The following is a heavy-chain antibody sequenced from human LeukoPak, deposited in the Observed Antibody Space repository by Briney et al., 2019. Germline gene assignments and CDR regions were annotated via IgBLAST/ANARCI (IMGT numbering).Heavy chain of an antibody. Sequence: GGSLRLSCVGSGFIFRSYALHWLRQAPGKGLEWVAVISADGNEQYYADSVKGRFTMSRDNSKKTLFLQMTSLRIDDTAVYFCARDAPYSGGCCAFDIWGQGTTVIVS. CDR3: ARDAPYSGGCCAFDI. CDR2: ISADGNEQ. J-gene: IGHJ3*02. CDR1: GFIFRSYA. V-gene: IGHV3-30-3*01. D-gene: IGHD6-19*01.